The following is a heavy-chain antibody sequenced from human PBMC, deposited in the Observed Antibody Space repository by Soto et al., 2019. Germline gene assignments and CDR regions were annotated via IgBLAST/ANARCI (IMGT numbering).Heavy chain of an antibody. Sequence: GGSLRLSCSASGFAFSSYAMHWVRQTPGKGLEYVSAISPKGGSTYYADSVKGRFTISRDDSKNTVYLQMNSLRPDDTAVYYVLNIMIARWAFDVWGQGTLVTVSS. CDR2: ISPKGGST. J-gene: IGHJ1*01. CDR3: LNIMIARWAFDV. V-gene: IGHV3-64D*06. D-gene: IGHD3-16*01. CDR1: GFAFSSYA.